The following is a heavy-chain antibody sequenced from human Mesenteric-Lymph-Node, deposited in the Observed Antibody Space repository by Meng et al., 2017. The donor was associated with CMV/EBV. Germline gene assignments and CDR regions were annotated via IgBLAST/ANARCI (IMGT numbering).Heavy chain of an antibody. CDR2: IHPSDDST. J-gene: IGHJ6*02. CDR1: RDTFTNSY. D-gene: IGHD2-2*02. Sequence: ASVKVSCKTSRDTFTNSYFHWVRQAPGQGLEWITRIHPSDDSTTYAQKFQGRVTMTRDTSTTTVYLDLNSLRAEDTAVYYCARDHIVVVPAATPARGYYYGMDVWGQGTTVTVSS. CDR3: ARDHIVVVPAATPARGYYYGMDV. V-gene: IGHV1-46*01.